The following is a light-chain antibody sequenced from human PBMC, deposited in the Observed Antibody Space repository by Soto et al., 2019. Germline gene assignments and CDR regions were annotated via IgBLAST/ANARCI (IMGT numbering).Light chain of an antibody. Sequence: DIQMTQSPSSLSASVGDRVTITCQASQDISKYLNWYQQKPGKAPKLLIYDASNMETGVPSRFSGSRSGTDFTFTISSLQPEDIATYYCQQYDNLPLTFGGGTKVEIK. CDR3: QQYDNLPLT. CDR2: DAS. J-gene: IGKJ4*01. V-gene: IGKV1-33*01. CDR1: QDISKY.